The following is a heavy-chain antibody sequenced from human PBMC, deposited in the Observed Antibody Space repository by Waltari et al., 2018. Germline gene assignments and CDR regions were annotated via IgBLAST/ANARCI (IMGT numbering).Heavy chain of an antibody. J-gene: IGHJ3*02. CDR1: GGTFSSYT. CDR2: SIPNLGIA. D-gene: IGHD2-2*01. V-gene: IGHV1-69*08. CDR3: ARDLRLDLKYDDAFDI. Sequence: QVQLVQSGAEVKKPGSSVKVSCKASGGTFSSYTISWVRQAPGQGLEWMGRSIPNLGIANYAQKFQGRVTITADKSTSTAYMELSSLRSEDTAVYYCARDLRLDLKYDDAFDIWGQGTMVTVSS.